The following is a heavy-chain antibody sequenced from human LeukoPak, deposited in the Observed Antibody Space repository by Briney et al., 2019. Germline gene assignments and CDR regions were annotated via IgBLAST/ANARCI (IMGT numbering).Heavy chain of an antibody. D-gene: IGHD1-26*01. V-gene: IGHV1-69*05. CDR2: IIPIFGTA. Sequence: SVKVSCKASGGTFSSYAISWVRQAPGQGLEWMGGIIPIFGTANYAQKFQGRVTITTDKSTSTAYMELSSLRSEDTAVYYCASSDQWALDYWGQGTLVTVSS. CDR3: ASSDQWALDY. CDR1: GGTFSSYA. J-gene: IGHJ4*02.